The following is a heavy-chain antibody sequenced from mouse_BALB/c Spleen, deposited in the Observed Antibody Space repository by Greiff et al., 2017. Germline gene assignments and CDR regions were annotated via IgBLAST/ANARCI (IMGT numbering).Heavy chain of an antibody. Sequence: EVQLQQSGAELVRSGASVKLSCTASGFYFKDYYMHWVKQRPEQGLEWIGWIDPENGDTEFAPKFKGKATMTADTSSNTAYLQLSSLTSEDTAVYYCEAWLQHYCDMDDWGQGTSVTVSS. J-gene: IGHJ4*01. CDR2: IDPENGDT. D-gene: IGHD2-2*01. V-gene: IGHV14-4*02. CDR3: EAWLQHYCDMDD. CDR1: GFYFKDYY.